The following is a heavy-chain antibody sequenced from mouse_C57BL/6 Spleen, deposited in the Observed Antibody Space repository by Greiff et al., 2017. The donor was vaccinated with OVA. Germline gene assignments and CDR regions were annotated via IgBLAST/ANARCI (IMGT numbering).Heavy chain of an antibody. D-gene: IGHD1-1*01. CDR1: GYTFTSYW. V-gene: IGHV1-5*01. CDR2: IYPGNSDT. J-gene: IGHJ4*01. CDR3: TRGGSSYAMDY. Sequence: VQLQQSGTVLARPGASVKMSCKTSGYTFTSYWMHWVKQRPGQGLEWIGAIYPGNSDTSYNQKFKGKAKLTAVTSASTAYMELSSLTNADSAVYYCTRGGSSYAMDYWGQGTSVTVSS.